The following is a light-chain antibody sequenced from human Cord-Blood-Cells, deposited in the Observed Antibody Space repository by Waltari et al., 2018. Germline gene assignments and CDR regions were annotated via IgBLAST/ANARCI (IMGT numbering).Light chain of an antibody. Sequence: QSALTQPASVSGSPGQSITISCTGTSSDVGGYNYVSWYQQHPGKAPKLMIYDVSNRPSGVSNRFSGSKSGNTASLTISGLQAEDEADYDWSSYTSSSTLVFGGGTKLTVL. CDR2: DVS. J-gene: IGLJ2*01. CDR3: SSYTSSSTLV. V-gene: IGLV2-14*01. CDR1: SSDVGGYNY.